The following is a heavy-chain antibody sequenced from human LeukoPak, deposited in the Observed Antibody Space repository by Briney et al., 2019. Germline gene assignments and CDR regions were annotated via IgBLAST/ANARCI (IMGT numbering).Heavy chain of an antibody. CDR2: IYPSDSDT. Sequence: NRGESLKISCKGSGYSFTTYWIGWVRQMPGKGLEWMGIIYPSDSDTRYSPSFQGQVTISADKSISTAYLQWSSLKASDTAMYYCAVATMSVAGTFYFDYWGQGTLVTVSS. CDR3: AVATMSVAGTFYFDY. D-gene: IGHD6-19*01. CDR1: GYSFTTYW. J-gene: IGHJ4*02. V-gene: IGHV5-51*01.